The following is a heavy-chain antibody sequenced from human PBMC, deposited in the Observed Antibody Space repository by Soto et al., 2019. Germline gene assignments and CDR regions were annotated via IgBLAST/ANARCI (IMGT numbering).Heavy chain of an antibody. Sequence: GGSLRLSCAASGFTFSSYAMHWVRQAPGKGLEWVAVISYDGSNKYYADSVKGRFTISRDNSKNTLYLQMNSLRAEDTAVYYCARDPSTTVTTNLLFDYWGQGTLVTVSS. CDR1: GFTFSSYA. D-gene: IGHD4-17*01. CDR2: ISYDGSNK. J-gene: IGHJ4*02. V-gene: IGHV3-30-3*01. CDR3: ARDPSTTVTTNLLFDY.